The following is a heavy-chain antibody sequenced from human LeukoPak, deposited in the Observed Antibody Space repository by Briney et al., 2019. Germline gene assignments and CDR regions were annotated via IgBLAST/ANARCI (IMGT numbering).Heavy chain of an antibody. J-gene: IGHJ4*02. CDR2: IKEDGSNK. CDR1: GFTFSSYW. D-gene: IGHD6-19*01. CDR3: AKDGSIAVAGNFDY. V-gene: IGHV3-7*01. Sequence: PGGSLRLSCAASGFTFSSYWMTWVRQAPGKGLEWVANIKEDGSNKYYADSVKGRFTISRDNSKNTLYLQMNSLRAEDTAVYYCAKDGSIAVAGNFDYWGQGTLVTVSS.